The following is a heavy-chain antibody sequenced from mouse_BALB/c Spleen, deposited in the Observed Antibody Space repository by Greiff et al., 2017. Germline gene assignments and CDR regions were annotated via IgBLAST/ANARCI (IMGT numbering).Heavy chain of an antibody. CDR2: ISSGGSYT. V-gene: IGHV5-6*01. CDR1: GFTFSSYG. J-gene: IGHJ2*01. CDR3: AREDYDGGLDY. D-gene: IGHD2-4*01. Sequence: EVHVVESGGDLVKPGGSLTLSCAASGFTFSSYGLSWVRQTPDKRLEWVATISSGGSYTYYPDSVKGRFTISRDNAKNTLYLQMSSLKSEDTAMYYCAREDYDGGLDYWGQGTTLTVSS.